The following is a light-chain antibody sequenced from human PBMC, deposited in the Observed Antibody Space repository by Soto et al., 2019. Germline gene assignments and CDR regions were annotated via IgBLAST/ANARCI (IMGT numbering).Light chain of an antibody. CDR1: QSVTSN. CDR3: QQYAVWPPQT. CDR2: RAS. V-gene: IGKV3-15*01. J-gene: IGKJ1*01. Sequence: EVVMTQTPGAVSVSPGERATLSCRASQSVTSNVAWYQQKPGQAPRLLIYRASARATGVPARFSGSGSGTEFTLTISSLQSEDFGIYYCQQYAVWPPQTFGQGTKVDI.